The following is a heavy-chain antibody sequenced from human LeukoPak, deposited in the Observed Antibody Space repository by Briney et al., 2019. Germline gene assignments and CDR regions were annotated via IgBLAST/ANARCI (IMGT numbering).Heavy chain of an antibody. CDR3: ARRGYDSSGYYWSDAFDI. V-gene: IGHV4-4*09. J-gene: IGHJ3*02. CDR1: GGSISSYY. CDR2: IYTSGST. Sequence: SETLSLTRTVSGGSISSYYWSWIRQPPGKGLEWIGYIYTSGSTNYNPSLKSRVTISVDTSKNQFSLKLSSVTAADTAVYYCARRGYDSSGYYWSDAFDIWGQGTMVTVSS. D-gene: IGHD3-22*01.